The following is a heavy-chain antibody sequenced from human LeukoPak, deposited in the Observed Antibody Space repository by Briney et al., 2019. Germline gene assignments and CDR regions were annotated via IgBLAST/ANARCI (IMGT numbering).Heavy chain of an antibody. V-gene: IGHV4-38-2*02. Sequence: SETLSLTCTVSGYSISSGYYWGWIRQPPGKGLEWIGNIYHSGSTYYNPSLKSRVTISVDTSKNQFSLKLSSVTAADTAVYYCASLLYYPRWGQGTLVTVSS. J-gene: IGHJ4*02. CDR2: IYHSGST. CDR1: GYSISSGYY. D-gene: IGHD3-10*01. CDR3: ASLLYYPR.